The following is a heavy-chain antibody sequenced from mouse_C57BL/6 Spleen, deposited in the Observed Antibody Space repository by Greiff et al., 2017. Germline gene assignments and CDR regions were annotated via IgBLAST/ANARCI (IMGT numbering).Heavy chain of an antibody. CDR2: IWTGGGT. J-gene: IGHJ3*01. CDR1: GFSLTSYA. CDR3: AREYDYDEAWFAY. V-gene: IGHV2-9-1*01. D-gene: IGHD2-4*01. Sequence: VKLMESGPGLVAPSQSLSITCTVSGFSLTSYAISWVRQPPGKGLEWLGVIWTGGGTNYNSALKSRLSISKDNSKSKVFLKMNSLQTDDTARYYCAREYDYDEAWFAYWGQGTLVTVSA.